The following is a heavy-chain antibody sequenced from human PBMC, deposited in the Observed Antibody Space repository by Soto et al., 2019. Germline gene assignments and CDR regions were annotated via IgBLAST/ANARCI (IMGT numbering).Heavy chain of an antibody. V-gene: IGHV4-39*01. Sequence: TSETLSLTCTVSGGSISSSSYYWGWIRQPPGKGLEWIGSIYYSGSTYYNPSLKSRVTISVDTSKNQFSLKLSSVTAADTAVYYCASSYSSSWSWFDPWGQGTLVTVPS. D-gene: IGHD6-13*01. J-gene: IGHJ5*02. CDR2: IYYSGST. CDR1: GGSISSSSYY. CDR3: ASSYSSSWSWFDP.